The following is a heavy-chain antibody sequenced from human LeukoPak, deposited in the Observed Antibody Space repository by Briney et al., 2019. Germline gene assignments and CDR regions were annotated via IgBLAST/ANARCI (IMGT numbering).Heavy chain of an antibody. J-gene: IGHJ6*02. CDR3: AKDLVAVAGTVPLYYYYYYGMDV. D-gene: IGHD6-19*01. V-gene: IGHV3-30*18. CDR2: ISYDGSNK. Sequence: GGSLRLSCAASGFTFSSYGMHWVRQAPGKGLEWVAVISYDGSNKYYADSVKGRFTISRDNSKNTLYLQMNSLRAEDTAVYYCAKDLVAVAGTVPLYYYYYYGMDVWGQGTTVTVSS. CDR1: GFTFSSYG.